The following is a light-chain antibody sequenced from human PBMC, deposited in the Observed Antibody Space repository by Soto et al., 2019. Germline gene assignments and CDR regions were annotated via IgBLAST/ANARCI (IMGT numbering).Light chain of an antibody. Sequence: DIQMTQSPSSLSASVGDRVTITCRASQSISSYLNWYQQKPGKAPKLLIYAASSLQSGVPSRFSGSGSGTDLSLTISSLQPEDFATYYCQQSYSTPGITFCQGTRLEIK. J-gene: IGKJ5*01. CDR3: QQSYSTPGIT. CDR2: AAS. CDR1: QSISSY. V-gene: IGKV1-39*01.